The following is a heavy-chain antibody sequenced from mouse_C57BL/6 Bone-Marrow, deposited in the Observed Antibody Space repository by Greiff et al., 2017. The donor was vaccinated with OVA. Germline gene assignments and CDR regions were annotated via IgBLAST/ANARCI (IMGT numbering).Heavy chain of an antibody. CDR1: GYTFTSYW. CDR2: IHPNSGST. Sequence: QVQLQQPGAELVKPGASVKLSCKASGYTFTSYWMHWVKQRPGQGLEWIGMIHPNSGSTNYNEKFKSKATLTLDKSSSTAYMQLSSLTSEDSAVYYCAVYDGYYWFAYWGQGTLVTVSA. CDR3: AVYDGYYWFAY. D-gene: IGHD2-3*01. J-gene: IGHJ3*01. V-gene: IGHV1-64*01.